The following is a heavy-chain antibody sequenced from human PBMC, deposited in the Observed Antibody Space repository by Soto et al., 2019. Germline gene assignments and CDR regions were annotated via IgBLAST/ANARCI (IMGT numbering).Heavy chain of an antibody. CDR2: FDPEDGET. D-gene: IGHD3-10*01. Sequence: ASVKVSCKVSGYTLTELSMHWVRQAPGKGLEWMGGFDPEDGETIYAQKFQSRVTMTADTSTDTAYMELSSLRSDDTAVYYCARDNWRGDWFDPWGQGTLVTVSS. J-gene: IGHJ5*02. CDR1: GYTLTELS. CDR3: ARDNWRGDWFDP. V-gene: IGHV1-24*01.